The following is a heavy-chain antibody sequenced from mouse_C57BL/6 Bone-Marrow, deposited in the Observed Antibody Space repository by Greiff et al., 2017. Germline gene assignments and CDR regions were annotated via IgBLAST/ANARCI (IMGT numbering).Heavy chain of an antibody. CDR2: ILPGSGST. CDR3: AISYGNYVAMDY. Sequence: VQLQQSGAELTKPGASVKLSCKATGYTFPGYWIEWVKQRPGHGLEWIGDILPGSGSTNDNGKFKGNATFTAYTSSNTAYMQLSSLTTEDSAIYYCAISYGNYVAMDYWGQGTSVTDSS. V-gene: IGHV1-9*01. J-gene: IGHJ4*01. CDR1: GYTFPGYW. D-gene: IGHD2-1*01.